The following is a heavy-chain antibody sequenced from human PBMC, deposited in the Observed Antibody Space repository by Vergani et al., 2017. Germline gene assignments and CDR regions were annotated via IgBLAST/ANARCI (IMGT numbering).Heavy chain of an antibody. CDR1: GFTFSSYG. V-gene: IGHV3-33*06. CDR3: AEGSNYADY. CDR2: IWNGGSNK. Sequence: QVQLVESGGGVVKPGRSLRLSCAASGFTFSSYGMHWVRQAPGKGLEWVAVIWNGGSNKYYADSVKGRFTISRDNSKNTLYLQMNSLRAEDTAVYYCAEGSNYADYWGQGTLVTVSS. D-gene: IGHD2-2*01. J-gene: IGHJ4*02.